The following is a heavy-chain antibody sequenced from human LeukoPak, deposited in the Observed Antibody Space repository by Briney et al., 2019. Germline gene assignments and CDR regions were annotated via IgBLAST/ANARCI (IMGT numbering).Heavy chain of an antibody. D-gene: IGHD1-14*01. CDR3: AKESTFSFPEY. V-gene: IGHV3-23*01. Sequence: PGGSLRLSCAASGFTFSSYAMRWVRQTPAKGLEWVSYISSGGGGTSYADSVKGRFTISRDNSKNTVYMQMNSLRAEDTAIYYCAKESTFSFPEYWGQGTLVTVSS. CDR1: GFTFSSYA. J-gene: IGHJ4*02. CDR2: ISSGGGGT.